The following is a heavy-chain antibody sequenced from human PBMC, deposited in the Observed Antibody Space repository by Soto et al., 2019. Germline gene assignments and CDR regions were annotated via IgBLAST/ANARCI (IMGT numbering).Heavy chain of an antibody. CDR3: ARVPQWELTFQH. Sequence: ASGKVCCKASCYTFTSYGISWVRQAPGQGLEWMGWISAYNGNTNYAQKLQGRVTMTTDTSTSTAYMELRSLRSDDTAVYYCARVPQWELTFQHWGQGTLVTVSS. CDR2: ISAYNGNT. V-gene: IGHV1-18*01. CDR1: CYTFTSYG. J-gene: IGHJ1*01. D-gene: IGHD1-26*01.